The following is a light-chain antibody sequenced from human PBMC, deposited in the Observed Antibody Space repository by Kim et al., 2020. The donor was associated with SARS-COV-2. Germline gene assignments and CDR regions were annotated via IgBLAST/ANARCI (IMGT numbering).Light chain of an antibody. CDR3: AAWDDRLNGRV. CDR1: SSNIGNNA. V-gene: IGLV1-36*01. J-gene: IGLJ3*02. CDR2: YDD. Sequence: QSVLTQPPSVSEAPRQRVTISCSGSSSNIGNNAVNWYQQLPGKAPKLLIYYDDLLPSGVSDRFSGSKSGTSASLAISGLQSEDEADYYCAAWDDRLNGRVFGGGTQRTVL.